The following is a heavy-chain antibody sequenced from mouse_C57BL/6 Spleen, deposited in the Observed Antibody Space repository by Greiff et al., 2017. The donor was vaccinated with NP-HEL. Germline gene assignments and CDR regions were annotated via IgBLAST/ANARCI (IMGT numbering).Heavy chain of an antibody. CDR2: IHPNSGST. D-gene: IGHD3-1*01. Sequence: VQLQQPGAVLVKPGASVKLSCKASGYTFTSYWMHWVKQRPGQGLEWIGMIHPNSGSTNYNEKFKSKATLTVDKSSSTAYMQLSSLTSEDSAVYYCARSGSSYAMDYWGQGTSVTVSS. V-gene: IGHV1-64*01. J-gene: IGHJ4*01. CDR3: ARSGSSYAMDY. CDR1: GYTFTSYW.